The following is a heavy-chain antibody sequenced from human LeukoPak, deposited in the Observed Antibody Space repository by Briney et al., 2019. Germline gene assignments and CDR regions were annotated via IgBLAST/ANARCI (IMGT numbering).Heavy chain of an antibody. J-gene: IGHJ4*02. V-gene: IGHV5-10-1*01. Sequence: PGESLKISCKASAYSFTTFWISWVRQMPGKGLEWMGRITPSDSYTNYSPSFRGHVTISADKSITTAYLQWSSLGASDTAMYYCATSSGNNPFDYWGQGTLVTVSS. CDR1: AYSFTTFW. CDR3: ATSSGNNPFDY. D-gene: IGHD1-14*01. CDR2: ITPSDSYT.